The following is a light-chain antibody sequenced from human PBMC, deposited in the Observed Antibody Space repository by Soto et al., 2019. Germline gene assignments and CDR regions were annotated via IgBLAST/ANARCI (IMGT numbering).Light chain of an antibody. J-gene: IGKJ1*01. CDR3: QQYISYSALA. Sequence: DIQMTQSPSTLSASIGDRVTITCRASLNISRWLAWYQQKPGKAPKLLMYDASSLQSGVPSRFSGSGSGTEFTLTITSLHPDDFATYYCQQYISYSALAFGQGTKVDIK. CDR1: LNISRW. V-gene: IGKV1-5*01. CDR2: DAS.